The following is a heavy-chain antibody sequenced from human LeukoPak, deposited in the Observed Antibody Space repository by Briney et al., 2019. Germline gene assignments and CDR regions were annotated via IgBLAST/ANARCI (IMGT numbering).Heavy chain of an antibody. CDR2: ISDSGGNT. D-gene: IGHD3-10*01. J-gene: IGHJ6*03. V-gene: IGHV3-23*01. CDR1: GFTFTSYG. CDR3: ARATRGITMVRGVSYYYYYMGV. Sequence: GGSLRLSCAASGFTFTSYGMSWVRQAPGKGLEWVSGISDSGGNTYYADSVKGRFTISRDNAKNSLYLQVNSLRAEDTAVYYCARATRGITMVRGVSYYYYYMGVWRKGTTLSVPS.